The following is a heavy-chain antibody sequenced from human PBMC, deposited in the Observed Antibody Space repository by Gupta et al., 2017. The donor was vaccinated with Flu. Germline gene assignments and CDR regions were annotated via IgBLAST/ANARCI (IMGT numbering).Heavy chain of an antibody. J-gene: IGHJ6*02. Sequence: TGYYIHWVRQAHGQGLEWLGWINFNSGATNYGNNFQGRVTMTRDTSISTVYMELSSLSSDDSAMYYCARDPGYYGLDVWGQGTTVIVSS. V-gene: IGHV1-2*02. CDR3: ARDPGYYGLDV. CDR1: TGYY. CDR2: INFNSGAT.